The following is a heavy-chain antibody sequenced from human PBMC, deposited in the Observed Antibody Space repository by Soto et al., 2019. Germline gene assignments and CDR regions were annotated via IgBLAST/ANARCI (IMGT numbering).Heavy chain of an antibody. Sequence: PSETLSLTCTVSGGSISSSSYYWGWIRQPPGKGLEWIGSIYYSGSTYYNPSLKSRVTISVDTSKNQFSLKLSSVTAADTAVYYCARGPPELFRGGGLMGYWGQGTLVTVSS. V-gene: IGHV4-39*01. CDR2: IYYSGST. CDR1: GGSISSSSYY. J-gene: IGHJ4*02. D-gene: IGHD2-15*01. CDR3: ARGPPELFRGGGLMGY.